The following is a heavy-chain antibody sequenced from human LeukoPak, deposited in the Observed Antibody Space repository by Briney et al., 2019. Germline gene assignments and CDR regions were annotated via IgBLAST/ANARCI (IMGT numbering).Heavy chain of an antibody. V-gene: IGHV3-7*01. CDR1: GFSFSSYW. Sequence: PGGSLRLSCTASGFSFSSYWMSWVRQAPGKGLEWVANIKQNESEKYYADSVKGRFTISRENAKNSLYLQMNSLSAEDAAVYYCARETHEHKNDFWTDYYYYYYMDVWGKGTTVTVSS. J-gene: IGHJ6*03. CDR3: ARETHEHKNDFWTDYYYYYYMDV. D-gene: IGHD3/OR15-3a*01. CDR2: IKQNESEK.